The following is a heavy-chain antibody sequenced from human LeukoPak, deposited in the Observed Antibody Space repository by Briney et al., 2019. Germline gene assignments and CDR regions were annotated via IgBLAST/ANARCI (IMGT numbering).Heavy chain of an antibody. J-gene: IGHJ4*02. CDR3: ASSLSSGWGPVDDY. CDR2: INPGGSNR. CDR1: GITLSNYE. D-gene: IGHD6-19*01. V-gene: IGHV3-48*03. Sequence: GGSLRLSCAASGITLSNYEMNWVRQAPGKGLEWVSYINPGGSNRFYAGSVRGRFTISRDDAKKSVYLQMNSLRAEDTAVYYCASSLSSGWGPVDDYWGQGIMVTVSS.